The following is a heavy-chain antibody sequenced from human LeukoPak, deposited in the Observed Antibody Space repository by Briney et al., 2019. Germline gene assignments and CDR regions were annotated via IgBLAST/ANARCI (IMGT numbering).Heavy chain of an antibody. CDR2: IYSGGST. J-gene: IGHJ4*02. CDR3: AGSSELRLSAPYDY. D-gene: IGHD1-7*01. CDR1: GSTVSSNY. Sequence: GGSLRLSCAASGSTVSSNYMSWVRQAPGKGLEWVSVIYSGGSTYYADSVKGRFTISRDNSKNTLYLQMNSLRAEDTAVYYCAGSSELRLSAPYDYWGQGTLVTVSS. V-gene: IGHV3-66*01.